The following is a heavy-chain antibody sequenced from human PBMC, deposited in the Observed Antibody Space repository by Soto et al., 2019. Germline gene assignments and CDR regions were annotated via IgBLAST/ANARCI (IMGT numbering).Heavy chain of an antibody. J-gene: IGHJ6*02. D-gene: IGHD2-21*01. CDR2: IYWNDDR. Sequence: SGPTLVNPTQTLTLTCTFSGFSLTTGGVGVGWIRQPPGRSLEWLAVIYWNDDRRRSPSLENRLTITKDTSKTQVVLTMTNMDPVDTATYYCIYRRASWDYHGLDVWGQGTPVTVSS. CDR3: IYRRASWDYHGLDV. CDR1: GFSLTTGGVG. V-gene: IGHV2-5*01.